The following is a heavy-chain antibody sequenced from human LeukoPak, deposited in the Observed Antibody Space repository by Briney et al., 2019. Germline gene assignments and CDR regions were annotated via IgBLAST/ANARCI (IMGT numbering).Heavy chain of an antibody. CDR1: GFIFSSYS. D-gene: IGHD2-21*02. CDR3: AKPAYCGGDCYGYYFDY. CDR2: ISYDGSNK. V-gene: IGHV3-30*18. Sequence: GGSLRLSCAASGFIFSSYSMSWVRQAPGKGLEWVAVISYDGSNKYYADSVKGRFTISRDSSKNTLYLQMNSPRAEDTAVYYCAKPAYCGGDCYGYYFDYWGQGTLVTVSS. J-gene: IGHJ4*02.